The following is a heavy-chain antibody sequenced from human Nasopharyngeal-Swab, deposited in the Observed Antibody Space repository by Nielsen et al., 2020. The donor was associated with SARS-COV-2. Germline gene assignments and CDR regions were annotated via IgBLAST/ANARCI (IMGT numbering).Heavy chain of an antibody. CDR3: AKGWLLHAFNI. J-gene: IGHJ3*02. CDR1: GYTFTSYD. CDR2: MNPNSGNT. V-gene: IGHV1-8*01. Sequence: ASVKVSCKASGYTFTSYDINWVRQATGQGLEWMGWMNPNSGNTGYAQKFQGRVTMTRNTSIGTAYMELSSLRSEDTAVYYCAKGWLLHAFNIWGQGKMVTVPS. D-gene: IGHD6-19*01.